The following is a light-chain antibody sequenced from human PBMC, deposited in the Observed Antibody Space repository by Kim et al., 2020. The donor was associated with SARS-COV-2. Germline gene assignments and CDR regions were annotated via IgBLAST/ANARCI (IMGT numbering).Light chain of an antibody. J-gene: IGKJ1*01. V-gene: IGKV3-15*01. CDR2: GAS. Sequence: DIVMTQSPATLSVSPGERATLSCRASQSVSSNLAWYQQKPGQAPRLLIYGASTRATGIPARFTGSGSGTEFTVTISSLQSEDFAVYYCQQYNNWPRTFGQGTKVDIK. CDR1: QSVSSN. CDR3: QQYNNWPRT.